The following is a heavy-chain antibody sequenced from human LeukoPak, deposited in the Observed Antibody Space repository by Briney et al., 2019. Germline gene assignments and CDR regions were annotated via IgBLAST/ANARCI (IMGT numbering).Heavy chain of an antibody. J-gene: IGHJ3*02. CDR3: AALEMDGAFDI. Sequence: PSETLSLTCTVSGGSISSSSYYWGWIRQPPGEGLEWIGSIYYSGSTYYNPSLKSRVTISVDTSKNQFSLKLSSVTAADTAVYYCAALEMDGAFDIWGQGTMVTVSS. CDR2: IYYSGST. D-gene: IGHD5-24*01. CDR1: GGSISSSSYY. V-gene: IGHV4-39*01.